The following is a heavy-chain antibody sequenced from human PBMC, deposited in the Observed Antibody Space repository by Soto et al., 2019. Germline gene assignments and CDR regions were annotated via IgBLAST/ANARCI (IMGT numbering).Heavy chain of an antibody. CDR1: GFTFSTYA. V-gene: IGHV3-23*01. CDR2: ISGSGGTT. J-gene: IGHJ4*02. CDR3: AKDLCGGDCLTDH. D-gene: IGHD2-21*02. Sequence: GGSLRLSCSASGFTFSTYAMTWVRQAPGKGLEWVSLISGSGGTTYYADSVKGRFTISRDNSKNTLYLQVNSLRVEDTALYYCAKDLCGGDCLTDHWGQGTLVTVSS.